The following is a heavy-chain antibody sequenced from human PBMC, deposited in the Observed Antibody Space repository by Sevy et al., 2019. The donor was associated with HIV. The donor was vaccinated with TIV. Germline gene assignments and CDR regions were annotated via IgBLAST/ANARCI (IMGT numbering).Heavy chain of an antibody. CDR2: TYYRSKWYN. CDR3: ARDSGSYYGYYYYYYMDV. Sequence: QSQTLSLTCAISGDSVSSNSAAWNWIRQSPSRGLEWLGRTYYRSKWYNDYAVSVKSRITINPDTSKNQFSLQLNSVTPEDTAVYYCARDSGSYYGYYYYYYMDVWGKGTTVTVSS. V-gene: IGHV6-1*01. CDR1: GDSVSSNSAA. J-gene: IGHJ6*03. D-gene: IGHD1-26*01.